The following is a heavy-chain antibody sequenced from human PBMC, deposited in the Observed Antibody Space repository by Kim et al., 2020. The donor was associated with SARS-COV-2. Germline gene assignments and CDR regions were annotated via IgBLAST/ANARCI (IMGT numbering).Heavy chain of an antibody. J-gene: IGHJ4*02. Sequence: GGSLRLSCAASGFTFSDHYMDWVRQAPGKGLEWVGRTRNKANSYTTEYAASVKGRFTISRDDSKNSLYLQMNSLKTEDTAVYYCARFVTSIAAHDYWGQGTLVTVSS. V-gene: IGHV3-72*01. CDR3: ARFVTSIAAHDY. CDR2: TRNKANSYTT. D-gene: IGHD6-6*01. CDR1: GFTFSDHY.